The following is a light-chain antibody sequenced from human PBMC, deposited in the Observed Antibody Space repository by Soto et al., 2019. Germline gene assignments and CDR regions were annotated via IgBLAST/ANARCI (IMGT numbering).Light chain of an antibody. CDR3: QQYKTYWT. Sequence: DIQMNQSPSTLSASVGDRVTITCRTSQSVSSWLAWYQQKPGKAPKLLIYKASSLQSGISSRFSGSGSGKEFTLSISSLQPDDFATYYCQQYKTYWTFGSGTKVEI. CDR1: QSVSSW. V-gene: IGKV1-5*03. CDR2: KAS. J-gene: IGKJ1*01.